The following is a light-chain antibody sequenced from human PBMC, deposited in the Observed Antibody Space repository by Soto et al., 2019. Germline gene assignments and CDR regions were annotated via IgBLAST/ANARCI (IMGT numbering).Light chain of an antibody. V-gene: IGKV3-15*01. J-gene: IGKJ4*01. CDR1: QSVSSN. CDR3: QQYDNWPPLT. Sequence: IVMTQSPATLSVSPRERATLSCRASQSVSSNLAWYQQKPGQAPRLLIYAASTRATGIPARFSGSGSGTEFTHTISSPQSEDSAVYYCQQYDNWPPLTFGGGNKVEIK. CDR2: AAS.